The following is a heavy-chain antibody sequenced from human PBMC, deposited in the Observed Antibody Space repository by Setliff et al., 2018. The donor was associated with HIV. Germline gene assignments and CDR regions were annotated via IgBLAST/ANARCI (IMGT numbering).Heavy chain of an antibody. CDR3: ARLPAYYDFWSGYYRDRVFDY. V-gene: IGHV4-39*01. J-gene: IGHJ4*02. Sequence: SETLSLTCTVSGGSISSYSYFWGWVRQPPGKGLEWIGNIYRSGSTYYYNPSLKSRVTMSVDTSKNQFSMKLSSVTAADTAVYYCARLPAYYDFWSGYYRDRVFDYWGQGTLVTVSS. D-gene: IGHD3-3*01. CDR2: IYRSGSTY. CDR1: GGSISSYSYF.